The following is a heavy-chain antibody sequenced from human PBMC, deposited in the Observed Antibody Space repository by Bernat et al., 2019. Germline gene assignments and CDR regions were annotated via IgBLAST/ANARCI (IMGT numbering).Heavy chain of an antibody. CDR3: ARSPHTSGRYYYYGMDV. Sequence: QVQLQESGPGLVKPSETLSLTCTVSGGSISSYYWSWIRQPPGKGLEWIGYIYYSGSTNYNPSLKSRVTISVDPSKNQFSLKLSSVTAADTAVYDCARSPHTSGRYYYYGMDVWGQGTTVTVSS. CDR2: IYYSGST. CDR1: GGSISSYY. J-gene: IGHJ6*02. V-gene: IGHV4-59*01. D-gene: IGHD3-22*01.